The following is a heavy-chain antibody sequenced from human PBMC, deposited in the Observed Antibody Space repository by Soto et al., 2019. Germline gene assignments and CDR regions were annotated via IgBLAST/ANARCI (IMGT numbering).Heavy chain of an antibody. V-gene: IGHV1-69*06. CDR3: ASTYYYDSSGYPARGKAYYYYGMDV. CDR1: GGTFSSYA. D-gene: IGHD3-22*01. Sequence: SVKVSCKASGGTFSSYAISWVRQAPGQGLEWMGGIIPIFGTANYAQRFQGRVTITADKSTSTAYMELSSLRSEDTAVYYCASTYYYDSSGYPARGKAYYYYGMDVWGQGTTVTVSS. J-gene: IGHJ6*02. CDR2: IIPIFGTA.